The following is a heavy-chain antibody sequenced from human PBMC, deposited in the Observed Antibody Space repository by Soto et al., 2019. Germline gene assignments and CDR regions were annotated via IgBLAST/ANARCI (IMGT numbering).Heavy chain of an antibody. CDR1: GFTFSSYE. D-gene: IGHD6-13*01. CDR3: ARERGSSWYGRAFDI. CDR2: ISSSGSTI. Sequence: PGGSLRLSCAASGFTFSSYEMNWVRQAPGKGLEWVSYISSSGSTIYYADSVKGRFTISRDNAKNSLYLQMNSLRAEDTAVYYCARERGSSWYGRAFDIWGQGTMVTVSS. J-gene: IGHJ3*02. V-gene: IGHV3-48*03.